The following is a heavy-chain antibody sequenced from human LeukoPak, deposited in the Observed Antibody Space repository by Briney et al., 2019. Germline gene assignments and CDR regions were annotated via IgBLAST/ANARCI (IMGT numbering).Heavy chain of an antibody. Sequence: SETLSLTCTVSGGSISSYYWSWIRQPPGKGLEWIGYIYYSGSTNYNPSLKSRVTISVDTSKNQFSLKLSSVTAADTAVYYCARRPSGYRIGESRFDYWGQGTLVTVSS. D-gene: IGHD5-12*01. CDR1: GGSISSYY. CDR3: ARRPSGYRIGESRFDY. CDR2: IYYSGST. J-gene: IGHJ4*02. V-gene: IGHV4-59*08.